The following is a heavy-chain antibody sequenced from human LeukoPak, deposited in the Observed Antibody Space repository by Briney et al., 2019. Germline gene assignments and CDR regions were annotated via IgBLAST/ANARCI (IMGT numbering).Heavy chain of an antibody. CDR2: INFNSGGK. CDR3: ARQIVSGSVGCDF. J-gene: IGHJ4*02. CDR1: AYTFSGYY. Sequence: GSSVKVSCKASAYTFSGYYIHWVRQAPGQGLEWMGWINFNSGGKIFAEKFQDRVTMARDTSISTAYMELSRLRSDDTAVYYCARQIVSGSVGCDFWGQGTLVTVSS. D-gene: IGHD2-21*01. V-gene: IGHV1-2*02.